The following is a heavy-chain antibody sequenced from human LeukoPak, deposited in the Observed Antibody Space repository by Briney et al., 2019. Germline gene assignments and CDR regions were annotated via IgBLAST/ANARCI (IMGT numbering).Heavy chain of an antibody. D-gene: IGHD1-26*01. Sequence: GGSLRLSCAASGFTFSNYGMHRVRQAPGKGLEWVAVISYDGSNKYYADSVKGRFTISRDNSKNTLYLQMNSLRAEDTAVYYCANDEGSYDVYYDMDVWGQGTTVTVSS. CDR3: ANDEGSYDVYYDMDV. J-gene: IGHJ6*02. CDR2: ISYDGSNK. CDR1: GFTFSNYG. V-gene: IGHV3-30*18.